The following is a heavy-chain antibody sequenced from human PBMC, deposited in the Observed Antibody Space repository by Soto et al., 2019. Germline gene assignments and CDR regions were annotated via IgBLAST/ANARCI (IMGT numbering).Heavy chain of an antibody. V-gene: IGHV1-46*01. J-gene: IGHJ4*02. CDR3: AKTGYCSGGSCYYNVDY. CDR2: INPSGGRT. CDR1: GYTFTTYY. D-gene: IGHD2-15*01. Sequence: ASVKVSCKASGYTFTTYYMHWVRQAPGQGLEWMGIINPSGGRTSYAQKFQGRVTMTSDTSTSTVYMELSSLRSEDTAVYYCAKTGYCSGGSCYYNVDYWGQGTLVTVSS.